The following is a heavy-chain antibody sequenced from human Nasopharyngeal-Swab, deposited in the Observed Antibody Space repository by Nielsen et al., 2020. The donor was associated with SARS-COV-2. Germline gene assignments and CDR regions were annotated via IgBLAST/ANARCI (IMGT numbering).Heavy chain of an antibody. CDR1: GFTFSSYA. Sequence: ETLSLTCAASGFTFSSYAMSWVRQAPGKGLEWVSAISGSGGSTYYADSVKGRFTISRDNSKNTLYLQMNSLRAEDTAVYYCAKDGMVRGAFDIWDQGTMVTVSS. CDR2: ISGSGGST. CDR3: AKDGMVRGAFDI. D-gene: IGHD5-18*01. V-gene: IGHV3-23*01. J-gene: IGHJ3*02.